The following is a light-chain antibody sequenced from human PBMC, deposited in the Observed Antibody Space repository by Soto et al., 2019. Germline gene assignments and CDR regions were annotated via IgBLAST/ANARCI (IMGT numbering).Light chain of an antibody. J-gene: IGLJ2*01. CDR1: SSDVGGYNY. V-gene: IGLV2-14*01. CDR3: SSYTSSSTPHVV. Sequence: QSALTQPASVSGSPGQSITISCTGTSSDVGGYNYVSWYQQHPGKAPKLMIYEASNRPSGVSNRFSGSKSGNTASLTISGLQAEDEADYYCSSYTSSSTPHVVFGGGTKVTVL. CDR2: EAS.